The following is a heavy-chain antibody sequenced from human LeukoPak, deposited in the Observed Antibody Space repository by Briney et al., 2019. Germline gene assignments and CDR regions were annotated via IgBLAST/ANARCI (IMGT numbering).Heavy chain of an antibody. Sequence: GESLKISRKGSGYSFTSYWIGWVRQMPGKGLEWMGIIYPGDSDTRYSPSFQGQVTISADKSISTAYLQWSSLKASDTAMYYCASPLGRYDSSGTFKDYWGQGTLVTVSS. CDR3: ASPLGRYDSSGTFKDY. CDR2: IYPGDSDT. J-gene: IGHJ4*02. CDR1: GYSFTSYW. V-gene: IGHV5-51*01. D-gene: IGHD3-22*01.